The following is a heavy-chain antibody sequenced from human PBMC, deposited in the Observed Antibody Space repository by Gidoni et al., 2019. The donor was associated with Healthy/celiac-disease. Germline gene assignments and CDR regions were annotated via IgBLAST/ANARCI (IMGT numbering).Heavy chain of an antibody. J-gene: IGHJ5*02. CDR2: ISSSSSYI. Sequence: EVQLVESGGGLVKPGGSLRLSCAASGFTFSSYSMNWVRQAPGKGLEWVSSISSSSSYIYYADSVKGRFTISRDNAKNSLYLQMNSLRAEDTAVYYCASWGGEYSSSSGHANWFDPWGQGTLVTVSS. D-gene: IGHD6-6*01. CDR3: ASWGGEYSSSSGHANWFDP. CDR1: GFTFSSYS. V-gene: IGHV3-21*01.